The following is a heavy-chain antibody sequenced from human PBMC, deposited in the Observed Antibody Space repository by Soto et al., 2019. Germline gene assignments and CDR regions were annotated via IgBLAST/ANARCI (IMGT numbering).Heavy chain of an antibody. Sequence: SETLSLTCAVYGGSFSGYYWSWIRQPPGKGLEWIGEINHSGSTNYNPSIKSRVTISVDTSKNQFSLKLSSVTAADTAVYYCARGRFRVVTATGLNLYYYYYGMDVWGQGTTVTVSS. CDR3: ARGRFRVVTATGLNLYYYYYGMDV. V-gene: IGHV4-34*01. CDR2: INHSGST. D-gene: IGHD2-21*02. J-gene: IGHJ6*02. CDR1: GGSFSGYY.